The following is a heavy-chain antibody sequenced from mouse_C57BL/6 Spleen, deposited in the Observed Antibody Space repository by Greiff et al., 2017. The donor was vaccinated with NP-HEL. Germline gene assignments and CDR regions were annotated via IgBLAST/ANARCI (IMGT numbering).Heavy chain of an antibody. CDR2: IYPGDGDT. CDR3: ASANWDDAMDY. Sequence: VQLQQSGPELVKPGASVKISCKASGYAFSSSWMNWVKQRPGKGLEWIGRIYPGDGDTNYNGKFKGKATLTADKSSSTAYMQLSSLTSEDSAVYFCASANWDDAMDYWGQGTSVTVSS. D-gene: IGHD4-1*01. J-gene: IGHJ4*01. CDR1: GYAFSSSW. V-gene: IGHV1-82*01.